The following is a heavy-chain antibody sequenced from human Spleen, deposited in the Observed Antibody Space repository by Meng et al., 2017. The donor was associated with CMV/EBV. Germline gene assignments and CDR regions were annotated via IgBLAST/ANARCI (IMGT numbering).Heavy chain of an antibody. V-gene: IGHV4-61*08. Sequence: SETLSLTCTVSGGSISSGDYYWSWIRQPPEKGLEWIGYIYYSGSTNYNPSLKSRVTISVDTSKNQFSLKLSSVTAADTAVYYCARRVVPAALDPWGQGTLVTVSS. D-gene: IGHD2-2*01. CDR2: IYYSGST. CDR3: ARRVVPAALDP. J-gene: IGHJ5*02. CDR1: GGSISSGDYY.